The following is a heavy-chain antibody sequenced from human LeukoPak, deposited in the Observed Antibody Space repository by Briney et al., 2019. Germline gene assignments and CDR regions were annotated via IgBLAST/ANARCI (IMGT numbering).Heavy chain of an antibody. D-gene: IGHD2-2*01. V-gene: IGHV1-2*06. J-gene: IGHJ4*02. CDR3: ARDYCSSTSCLFNY. CDR1: GYTFTGYY. Sequence: ASVKVSCKASGYTFTGYYMHWVRQAPGQGLEWMGRINPNSGDTNYAQKFQGRVTMTRDTSISTAYMELSRLRSDDTAVYYCARDYCSSTSCLFNYWGQGTLVSVSS. CDR2: INPNSGDT.